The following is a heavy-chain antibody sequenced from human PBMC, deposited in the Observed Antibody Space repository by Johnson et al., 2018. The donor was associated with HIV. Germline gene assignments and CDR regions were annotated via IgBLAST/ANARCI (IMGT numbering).Heavy chain of an antibody. CDR3: AKSTQATIVRGSGPYGAFDI. Sequence: QMQLVESGGGVVQPGRSLRLSCAASGFTFSSYAMHWVRQAPGKGLEWVAVISYDGSNKYYADSVKGRFTISRDNSKNTLYLQMNSLRTEDTGLYYCAKSTQATIVRGSGPYGAFDIWGQGTMVTVSS. D-gene: IGHD1-14*01. CDR2: ISYDGSNK. J-gene: IGHJ3*02. CDR1: GFTFSSYA. V-gene: IGHV3-30*04.